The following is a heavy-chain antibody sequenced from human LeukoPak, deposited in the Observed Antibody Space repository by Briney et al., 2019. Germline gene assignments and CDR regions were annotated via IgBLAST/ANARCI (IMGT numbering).Heavy chain of an antibody. CDR1: GGTLSSYA. CDR3: ARADSSGYSLDENFDY. V-gene: IGHV1-69*04. Sequence: GSSVKVSCKASGGTLSSYALNWVRQAPGQGLEWIGRIIPIFAIVNYAQNFQGRVTITADKSTNTAYKELSSLRFEDTAFYYCARADSSGYSLDENFDYWGQGTLVTVSS. CDR2: IIPIFAIV. J-gene: IGHJ4*02. D-gene: IGHD3-22*01.